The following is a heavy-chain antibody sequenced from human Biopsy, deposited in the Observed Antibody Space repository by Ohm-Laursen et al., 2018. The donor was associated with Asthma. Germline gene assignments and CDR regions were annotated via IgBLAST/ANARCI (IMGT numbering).Heavy chain of an antibody. CDR1: GITFSTHG. D-gene: IGHD6-6*01. CDR2: IWYDGRKK. CDR3: ARKIAARGGMGV. J-gene: IGHJ6*02. V-gene: IGHV3-33*01. Sequence: SLRLSCSASGITFSTHGMHWVRQAPGKGLEWVSFIWYDGRKKTYADSVKGRFTISRDNSKNTLYLQMNSLRAEDTAVYYCARKIAARGGMGVWGQGTMVTVSS.